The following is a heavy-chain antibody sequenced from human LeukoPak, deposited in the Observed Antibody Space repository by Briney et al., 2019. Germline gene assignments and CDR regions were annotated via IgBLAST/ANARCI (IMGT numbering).Heavy chain of an antibody. CDR1: GYPISSGYY. Sequence: PSETLSLTCTVSGYPISSGYYWGWIRPPPGKGLEWIGSIYQSGSTHHNPSLKSRLTISIDTSKNQFSLKLSSVTAADTAIYYCARRVFPDYFDYWGQGTLVTVSS. CDR3: ARRVFPDYFDY. CDR2: IYQSGST. V-gene: IGHV4-38-2*02. J-gene: IGHJ4*02. D-gene: IGHD6-13*01.